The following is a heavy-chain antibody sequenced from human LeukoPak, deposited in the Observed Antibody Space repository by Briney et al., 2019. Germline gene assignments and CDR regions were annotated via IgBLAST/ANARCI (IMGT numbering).Heavy chain of an antibody. Sequence: PSETLSLTCAVYGGSFSGHYWSWIRQPPGKGLEWIGEINHSGSTNYNPSLESRVTISVDTSKNHFSLKLSSVTAADTAVYYCASGQYYDLWSGYYVDWGQGSQVTVSS. J-gene: IGHJ4*02. CDR1: GGSFSGHY. D-gene: IGHD3-3*01. CDR3: ASGQYYDLWSGYYVD. CDR2: INHSGST. V-gene: IGHV4-34*01.